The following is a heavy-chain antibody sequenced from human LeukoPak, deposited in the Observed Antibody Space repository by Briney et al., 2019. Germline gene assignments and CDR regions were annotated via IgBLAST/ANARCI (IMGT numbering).Heavy chain of an antibody. D-gene: IGHD2-21*01. V-gene: IGHV3-53*01. CDR3: ARVGDHFHWFLDV. J-gene: IGHJ2*01. CDR2: LYSGSDT. CDR1: GFSVSTNY. Sequence: GGSLTLSCAASGFSVSTNYMNWVRQAPGKGLEWVSILYSGSDTYYSDSVKGRFIISRDDSKNILFLHMTSLKAEDTAIYYCARVGDHFHWFLDVWGRGTLVGVSS.